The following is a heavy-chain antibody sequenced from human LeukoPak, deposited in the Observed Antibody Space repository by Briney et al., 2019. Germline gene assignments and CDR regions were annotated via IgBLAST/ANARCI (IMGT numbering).Heavy chain of an antibody. CDR1: GFTFNSYS. V-gene: IGHV3-21*01. CDR3: ASLPPDTAMVTTLDYYYYMDV. D-gene: IGHD5-18*01. J-gene: IGHJ6*03. CDR2: ISSSSYYI. Sequence: GGSLRLSCAASGFTFNSYSMNWVRQAPGKGLEWVSSISSSSYYIYYADSVKGRLTISRDNSKNTLYLQMNSLRAEDTAVYYCASLPPDTAMVTTLDYYYYMDVWGKGTTVTVSS.